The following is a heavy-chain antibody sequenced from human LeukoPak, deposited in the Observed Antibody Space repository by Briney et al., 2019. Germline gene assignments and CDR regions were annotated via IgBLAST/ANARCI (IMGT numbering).Heavy chain of an antibody. D-gene: IGHD3-16*01. J-gene: IGHJ6*02. CDR2: VNREGSDK. Sequence: GGSLRLSCAASGFAFSSHCMNWVRQAPGKGLEWVANVNREGSDKNYVDSVKGRFTIPRDNAKNSLYLQMNSLRVEDPAVYYCARDGVPGGRDVWGQGTTVTVS. V-gene: IGHV3-7*01. CDR1: GFAFSSHC. CDR3: ARDGVPGGRDV.